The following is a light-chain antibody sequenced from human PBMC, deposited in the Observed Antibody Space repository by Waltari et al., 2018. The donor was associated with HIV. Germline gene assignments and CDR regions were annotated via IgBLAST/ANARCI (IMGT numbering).Light chain of an antibody. V-gene: IGKV1-9*01. CDR1: QGIRNY. CDR2: GAA. Sequence: DILLTQSPPFLSASVGDRVTISCRASQGIRNYLAWFPQKPGRAPKLLIFGAATLQSGVPPRISGGGSGTQFTLTINNLQPEDFATYYCQQHNTYPLTFGPGT. CDR3: QQHNTYPLT. J-gene: IGKJ3*01.